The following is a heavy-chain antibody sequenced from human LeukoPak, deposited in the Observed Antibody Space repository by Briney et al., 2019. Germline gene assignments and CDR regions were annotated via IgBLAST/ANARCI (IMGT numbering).Heavy chain of an antibody. CDR1: GFIFSNYG. D-gene: IGHD5-18*01. J-gene: IGHJ4*02. CDR3: AKGGGLTTRSSYEFDY. V-gene: IGHV3-33*06. Sequence: PGRSLRLSCAASGFIFSNYGMHWVRQAPGKGLEWVAVVWYDGSNKYYADSVKGRFTISRDNSKNMLYLQMNNLRAEDTAVYYCAKGGGLTTRSSYEFDYWGQGTLVTVSS. CDR2: VWYDGSNK.